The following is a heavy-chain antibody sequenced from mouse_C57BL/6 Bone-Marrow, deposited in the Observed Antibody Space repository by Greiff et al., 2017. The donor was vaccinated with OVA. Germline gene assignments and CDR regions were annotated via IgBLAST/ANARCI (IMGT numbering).Heavy chain of an antibody. CDR3: ARRGLRRDWYFDV. D-gene: IGHD2-4*01. J-gene: IGHJ1*03. CDR1: GFTFSDYG. Sequence: EVQGVESGGSLVQPGGSLKLSCAASGFTFSDYGMAWVRQAPRKGPEWVAFISNLAYSIYYADTVTGRFTISRENAKNTLYLEMSSLRSEDTAMYYCARRGLRRDWYFDVWGTGTTVTVSS. CDR2: ISNLAYSI. V-gene: IGHV5-15*01.